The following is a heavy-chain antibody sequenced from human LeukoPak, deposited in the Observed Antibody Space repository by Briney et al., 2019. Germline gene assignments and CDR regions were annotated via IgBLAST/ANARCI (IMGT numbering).Heavy chain of an antibody. CDR1: GFTFDDYG. Sequence: RPGGSLRLSCAASGFTFDDYGMSWVRHAPGKGLEWVSGINWNGGSTGYADSVKGRFTISRDNARNTLYLQMNSLRAEDTAVYYCARALICSSWGHTYAFDIWGQGTMVTVSS. J-gene: IGHJ3*02. V-gene: IGHV3-20*04. CDR3: ARALICSSWGHTYAFDI. CDR2: INWNGGST. D-gene: IGHD6-13*01.